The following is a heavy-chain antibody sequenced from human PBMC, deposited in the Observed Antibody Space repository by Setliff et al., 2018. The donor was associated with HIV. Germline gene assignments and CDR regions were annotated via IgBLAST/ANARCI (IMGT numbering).Heavy chain of an antibody. J-gene: IGHJ4*02. CDR2: IYYTWST. CDR3: ARDPPGHGDPNDY. Sequence: SETLSLTCTVSGGSVGSGSYYWSWIRQPPGKGLEYIGYIYYTWSTTYNPSLKSRVSMSIDTSKNQFSLRLTSVTAADTAVYYCARDPPGHGDPNDYWGQGTLVTVSS. CDR1: GGSVGSGSYY. V-gene: IGHV4-61*01. D-gene: IGHD4-17*01.